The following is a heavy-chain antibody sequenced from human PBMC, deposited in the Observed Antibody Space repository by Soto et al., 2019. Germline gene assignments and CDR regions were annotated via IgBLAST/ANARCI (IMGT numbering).Heavy chain of an antibody. V-gene: IGHV4-61*01. J-gene: IGHJ6*02. CDR3: ARARGEIAVAGSPYYYYGMDV. D-gene: IGHD6-19*01. CDR1: VDSVSSTTYY. CDR2: IYYGGTS. Sequence: PSETLSLTCTVSVDSVSSTTYYWSWIRQPPWKGLEWVGYIYYGGTSSYNPSLKSRVTIALETSKSQISLRLTSVTAADTAVYYCARARGEIAVAGSPYYYYGMDVWGQGTTVTVSS.